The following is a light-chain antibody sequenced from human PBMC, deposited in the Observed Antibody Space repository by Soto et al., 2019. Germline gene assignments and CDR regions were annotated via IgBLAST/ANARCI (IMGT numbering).Light chain of an antibody. CDR3: HQYGSSPSYT. Sequence: EIVLTQSPGTLSLSPGERATLSCRASQSGSSSTDLAWYPQKPGQAPRLLSYGASSRAPGIPDRFSGSGSGTDFTLTISRLAPADFAVYYCHQYGSSPSYTFGQGTKLEIK. CDR1: QSGSSSTD. CDR2: GAS. J-gene: IGKJ2*01. V-gene: IGKV3-20*01.